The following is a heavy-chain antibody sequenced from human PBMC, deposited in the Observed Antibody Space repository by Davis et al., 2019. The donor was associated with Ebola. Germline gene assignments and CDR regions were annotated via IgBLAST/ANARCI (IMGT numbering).Heavy chain of an antibody. CDR2: INAGNGNT. D-gene: IGHD1-20*01. Sequence: ASVQVSCKASGYTFTSYGISWVRQAPGQGLEWMGWINAGNGNTKYSQKFQGRVTITRDTSASTAYMELSSLRSEDTAVYYCARGITGTPQYYYYYGMDVWGQGTTVTVSS. CDR1: GYTFTSYG. J-gene: IGHJ6*02. CDR3: ARGITGTPQYYYYYGMDV. V-gene: IGHV1-3*01.